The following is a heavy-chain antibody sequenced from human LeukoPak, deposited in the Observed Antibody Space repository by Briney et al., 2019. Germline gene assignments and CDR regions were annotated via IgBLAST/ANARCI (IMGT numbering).Heavy chain of an antibody. CDR2: ISAYNGNT. CDR1: GYTFTSYG. J-gene: IGHJ4*02. Sequence: GASVKVSCKASGYTFTSYGISWVRQAPGQGLEWMGWISAYNGNTNYAQKLQGRVTMTTDTSTSTAYMELRSLRSDDTAVYYCATEYYYDSSGYLCYWGQGTLVTVSS. D-gene: IGHD3-22*01. V-gene: IGHV1-18*01. CDR3: ATEYYYDSSGYLCY.